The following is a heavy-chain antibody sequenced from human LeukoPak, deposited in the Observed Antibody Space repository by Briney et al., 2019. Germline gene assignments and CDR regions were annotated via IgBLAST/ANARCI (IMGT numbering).Heavy chain of an antibody. J-gene: IGHJ4*02. D-gene: IGHD5-12*01. CDR2: IWYDGSNK. CDR3: ARGDIG. V-gene: IGHV3-33*01. CDR1: GFTFSSYG. Sequence: PGGSLRLSCAASGFTFSSYGMHWVRQAPGKGLEWVAVIWYDGSNKYYVDSVKGRFTISRDNAKNSLYLQMNSLRAEDTAVYYCARGDIGWGQGTLVTVSS.